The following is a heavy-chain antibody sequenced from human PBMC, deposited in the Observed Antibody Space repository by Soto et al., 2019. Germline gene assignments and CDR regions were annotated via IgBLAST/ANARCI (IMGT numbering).Heavy chain of an antibody. CDR2: ISWNSGSI. CDR3: AKDMKVTHLDF. J-gene: IGHJ4*02. D-gene: IGHD3-10*01. CDR1: GFTFDDYA. Sequence: PGGSLRLSCAASGFTFDDYAMHWVRQAPGKGLEWVSGISWNSGSIGYADSVKGRFTISRDNAKNSLYLQMNSLRAEDTALYYCAKDMKVTHLDFWGQGTLVTVSS. V-gene: IGHV3-9*01.